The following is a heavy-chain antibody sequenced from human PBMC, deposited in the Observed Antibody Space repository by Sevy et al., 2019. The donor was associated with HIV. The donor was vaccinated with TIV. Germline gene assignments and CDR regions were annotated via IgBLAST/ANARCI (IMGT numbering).Heavy chain of an antibody. CDR2: IRYDGSKK. CDR1: GFSFSSYD. J-gene: IGHJ6*02. CDR3: AREKVDTSMIFVEYYGMDV. Sequence: GGSLRLSCAASGFSFSSYDMHWVRQAPGMGLEWVAVIRYDGSKKHYGDSVKGRFTISRDNSKNALYLQMSSLRAEDTAVYYCAREKVDTSMIFVEYYGMDVWGQGTTVTVSS. V-gene: IGHV3-33*01. D-gene: IGHD5-18*01.